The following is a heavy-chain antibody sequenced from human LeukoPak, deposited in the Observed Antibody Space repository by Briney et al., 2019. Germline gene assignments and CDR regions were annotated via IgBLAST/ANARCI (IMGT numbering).Heavy chain of an antibody. CDR2: MNRNSGNT. V-gene: IGHV1-8*01. Sequence: ASVKVSCKASGYTFTSYDINWVRQATGQGLEWMGWMNRNSGNTGYAQKFQGRVTMTRNTSISTAYMELSSLRSEDTAVYYCARDGSGPPPFDYWGQGTLVTVSS. CDR3: ARDGSGPPPFDY. CDR1: GYTFTSYD. J-gene: IGHJ4*02. D-gene: IGHD6-19*01.